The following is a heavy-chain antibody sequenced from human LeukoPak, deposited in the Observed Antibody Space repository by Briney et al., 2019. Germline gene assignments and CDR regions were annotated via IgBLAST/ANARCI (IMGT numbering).Heavy chain of an antibody. CDR3: AREVSSSYHFDY. J-gene: IGHJ4*02. D-gene: IGHD6-6*01. V-gene: IGHV3-30*02. Sequence: PGGSLRLSCAASGFTFSSYGMHWVRQAPGKGLEWVAFIRYDGSNKYYADSVKGRFTISRDNAKNSLYLQMNSLRDEDTAVYYCAREVSSSYHFDYWGQGTLVTVSS. CDR2: IRYDGSNK. CDR1: GFTFSSYG.